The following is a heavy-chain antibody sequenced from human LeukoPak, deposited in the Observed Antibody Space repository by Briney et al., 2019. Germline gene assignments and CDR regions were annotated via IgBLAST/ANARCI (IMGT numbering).Heavy chain of an antibody. J-gene: IGHJ4*02. Sequence: SETLSLTCDVSGGSISVCYWSCFRQPPGKGLEWIVQISYRGLTKFNPALKSRVRISVDTSKNQISLALNSVTAADTAFYFCARHRAIAGPFDNWGQGTLVTVSS. V-gene: IGHV4-59*08. CDR2: ISYRGLT. CDR3: ARHRAIAGPFDN. CDR1: GGSISVCY. D-gene: IGHD6-19*01.